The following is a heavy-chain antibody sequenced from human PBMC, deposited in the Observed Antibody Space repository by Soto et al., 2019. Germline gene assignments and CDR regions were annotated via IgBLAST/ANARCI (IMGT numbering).Heavy chain of an antibody. CDR2: ISGGRSGT. CDR1: GFTFSTYA. V-gene: IGHV3-23*01. CDR3: AKGSLVYCSGAICYFFDF. Sequence: EVHLLESGGGLVQPGGSLRLSCAASGFTFSTYAMSWVRQAPGKGLEWVSAISGGRSGTYYADSVRGRFTLSRDDSTNTLYPQMNSLRAEDTAIYYCAKGSLVYCSGAICYFFDFWGQGTLVTVSS. D-gene: IGHD2-2*01. J-gene: IGHJ4*02.